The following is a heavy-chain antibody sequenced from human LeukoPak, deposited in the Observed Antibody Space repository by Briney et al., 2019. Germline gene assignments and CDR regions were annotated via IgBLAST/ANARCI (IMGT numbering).Heavy chain of an antibody. CDR1: GYIFTSYG. Sequence: ASVKVSCKASGYIFTSYGISWVRQAPGQGLEWMGWISAYNGNTNYAQKLQGRVTMTTDTSTSTAYMELRSLRSDDTAVYYCARDRDRYYYDSSGYYPGEYWGQGTLVTVSS. J-gene: IGHJ4*02. CDR3: ARDRDRYYYDSSGYYPGEY. CDR2: ISAYNGNT. D-gene: IGHD3-22*01. V-gene: IGHV1-18*01.